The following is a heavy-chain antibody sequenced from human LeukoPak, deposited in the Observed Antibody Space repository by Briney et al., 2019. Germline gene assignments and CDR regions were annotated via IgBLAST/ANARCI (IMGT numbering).Heavy chain of an antibody. D-gene: IGHD3-16*01. CDR2: INPSGGST. Sequence: ASVKVSCKASGYTFTSYYMHWVRQAPGQGLEWMGIINPSGGSTSYAQKFQGRVTMTRDTSTNTVYMELSSLRSEDAAVYYCARGVMYVWGSYYFDYWGQGTLVTVSS. CDR3: ARGVMYVWGSYYFDY. V-gene: IGHV1-46*01. CDR1: GYTFTSYY. J-gene: IGHJ4*02.